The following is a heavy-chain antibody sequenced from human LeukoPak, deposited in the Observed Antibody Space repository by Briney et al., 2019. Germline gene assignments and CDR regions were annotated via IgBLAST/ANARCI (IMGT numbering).Heavy chain of an antibody. J-gene: IGHJ6*02. CDR2: IIPIFGTA. CDR1: GGTFSSYA. Sequence: SVKVSCTASGGTFSSYAISWVRRAPGQGLEWMGGIIPIFGTANYAQKFQGRVTITADESTSTAYMELSSLRSEDTAVYYCARCPPYYYYGSGETPPDYYYYGMDVWGQGTTVTVSS. CDR3: ARCPPYYYYGSGETPPDYYYYGMDV. D-gene: IGHD3-10*01. V-gene: IGHV1-69*13.